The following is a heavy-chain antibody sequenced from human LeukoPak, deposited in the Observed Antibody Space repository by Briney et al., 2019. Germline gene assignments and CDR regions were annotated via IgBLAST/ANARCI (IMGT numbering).Heavy chain of an antibody. CDR3: ARGGGLDV. Sequence: GVSLRLSCAASGFTFSRYWMNWARQAPGKGLEWVASKYHNGNVNYYVDSVKGRFTISRDNAKNSLYLQMSNLRAEDTAVYFCARGGGLDVWGQGATVTVSS. J-gene: IGHJ6*02. CDR1: GFTFSRYW. CDR2: KYHNGNVN. D-gene: IGHD3-16*01. V-gene: IGHV3-7*03.